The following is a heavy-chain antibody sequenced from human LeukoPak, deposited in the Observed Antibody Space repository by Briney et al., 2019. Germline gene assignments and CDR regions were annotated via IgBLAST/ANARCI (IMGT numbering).Heavy chain of an antibody. CDR1: GFTFSDYY. Sequence: GGSLRLSCAASGFTFSDYYMNWVRQAPGKGLEWVSYISSSGSTIYYEDSVKGRFTISRDNAKNSLYLQMNSLRADDTALYYCARVRRDTAMVNYMDVWGKGTTVTISS. J-gene: IGHJ6*03. CDR3: ARVRRDTAMVNYMDV. D-gene: IGHD5-18*01. CDR2: ISSSGSTI. V-gene: IGHV3-11*04.